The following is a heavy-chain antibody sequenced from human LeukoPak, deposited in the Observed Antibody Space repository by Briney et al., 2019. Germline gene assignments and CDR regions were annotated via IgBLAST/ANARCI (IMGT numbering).Heavy chain of an antibody. D-gene: IGHD1-26*01. V-gene: IGHV4-39*01. CDR3: ARHEQDVGLGY. CDR1: GGSISSSSYY. J-gene: IGHJ4*02. CDR2: IYYSGST. Sequence: NPSETLSLTCTVSGGSISSSSYYWGWIRQPPGRGLEWIGSIYYSGSTYYNPSLKSRVTISVDTSKNQFSLKLSSVTAADTAVYYCARHEQDVGLGYWGPGSLVTVSS.